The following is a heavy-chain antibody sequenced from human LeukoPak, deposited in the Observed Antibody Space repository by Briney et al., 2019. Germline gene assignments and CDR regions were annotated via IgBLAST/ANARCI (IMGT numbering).Heavy chain of an antibody. D-gene: IGHD6-13*01. J-gene: IGHJ4*02. CDR1: GFTFSDYY. V-gene: IGHV3-11*06. Sequence: GGSLRLSCAASGFTFSDYYMSWIRQAPGKGLEWVSYISGTSSYTTYADSVKGLFTISRDNAKNSLYLQMNSLRGEDTAVYYCARLGSIAAAGTPDYWGQGTLVTVSS. CDR3: ARLGSIAAAGTPDY. CDR2: ISGTSSYT.